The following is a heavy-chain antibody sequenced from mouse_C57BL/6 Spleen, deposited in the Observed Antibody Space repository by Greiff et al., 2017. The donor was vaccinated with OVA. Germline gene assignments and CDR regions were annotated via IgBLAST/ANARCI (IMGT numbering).Heavy chain of an antibody. CDR1: GFSFTSYG. J-gene: IGHJ4*01. D-gene: IGHD1-1*01. CDR3: AKTTVVATDYAMDY. Sequence: VQLVESGPGLVAPSPRLSITCPVSGFSFTSYGVSWVRQPPGKGLAWLGVIWGDGSPHYHSALLSRMSISKDNSKSQVFLKLNSLQTEDTATYYCAKTTVVATDYAMDYWGQGTSVTVSS. V-gene: IGHV2-3*01. CDR2: IWGDGSP.